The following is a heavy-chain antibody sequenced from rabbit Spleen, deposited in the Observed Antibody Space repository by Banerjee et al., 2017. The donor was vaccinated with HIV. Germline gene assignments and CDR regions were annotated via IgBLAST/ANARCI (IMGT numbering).Heavy chain of an antibody. D-gene: IGHD3-1*01. CDR2: INSKSGEN. V-gene: IGHV1S40*01. CDR3: ARDLPGVIGWNFNL. J-gene: IGHJ4*01. Sequence: QSLEESGGGLVKPGGSLALSCKASGFSLIYNNVMCWVRQAPGKGLEWIACINSKSGENVYANWAKGRFTISKTSSTTVTLQMTGLTAADTATYFCARDLPGVIGWNFNLWGPGTLVTVS. CDR1: GFSLIYNNV.